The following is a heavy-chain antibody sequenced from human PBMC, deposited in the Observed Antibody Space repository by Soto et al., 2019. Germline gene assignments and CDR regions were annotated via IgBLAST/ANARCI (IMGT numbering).Heavy chain of an antibody. J-gene: IGHJ6*02. Sequence: QVQLVESGGGVVQPGRSLRLSCAASGFTFSSYAMHWVRQAPGKGLEWVAVISYDGSNKYYADSVKGRFTISRDNSKNTLYLQMNSLRAEDPAVYYYARDLPTDPRYYYGMDVWGQGTTVTVSS. CDR3: ARDLPTDPRYYYGMDV. V-gene: IGHV3-30-3*01. CDR2: ISYDGSNK. CDR1: GFTFSSYA.